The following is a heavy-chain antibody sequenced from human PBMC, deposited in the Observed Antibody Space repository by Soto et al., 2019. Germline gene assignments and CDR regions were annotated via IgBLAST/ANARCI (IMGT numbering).Heavy chain of an antibody. J-gene: IGHJ4*02. Sequence: GGSLRLSCAASGFTFSSYGMHWVRQAPGKGLEWVAVISYDGSNKYYADSVKGRFTISRDNSKNTLYLQMNSLRAEDTAVYYCAKGKGITIFGVASYWGEGTLVTVYS. V-gene: IGHV3-30*18. CDR1: GFTFSSYG. CDR2: ISYDGSNK. CDR3: AKGKGITIFGVASY. D-gene: IGHD3-3*01.